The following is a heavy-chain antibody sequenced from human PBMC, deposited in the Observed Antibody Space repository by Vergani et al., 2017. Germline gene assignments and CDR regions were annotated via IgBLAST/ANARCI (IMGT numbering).Heavy chain of an antibody. CDR1: GGTFSSYA. CDR3: ARVYVPIAARPGDENYVDY. J-gene: IGHJ4*02. V-gene: IGHV1-69*01. D-gene: IGHD6-6*01. Sequence: QVQLVQSGAEVKKPGSSVKVSCKASGGTFSSYAISWVRQAPGQGLEWMGGIIPIFGTANYAQKFQGRVTITADESTSTAYMELSSLRSEDTAVYYCARVYVPIAARPGDENYVDYWGQGTLVTVSS. CDR2: IIPIFGTA.